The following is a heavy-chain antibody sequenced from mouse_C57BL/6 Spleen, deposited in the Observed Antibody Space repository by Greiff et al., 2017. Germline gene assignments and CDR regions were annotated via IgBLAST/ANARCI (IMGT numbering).Heavy chain of an antibody. V-gene: IGHV1-53*01. CDR1: GYTFTSYW. CDR3: ARVYYSTLYYAMDY. CDR2: INPSNGGT. J-gene: IGHJ4*01. Sequence: VQLQQPGTELVKPGASVKLSCKASGYTFTSYWMHWVKQRPGQGLEWIGNINPSNGGTNYNEKFKSKCTLNVDKSSSTAYMQLSSLTSDDSAVDYCARVYYSTLYYAMDYWGQGTSVTVSS. D-gene: IGHD2-5*01.